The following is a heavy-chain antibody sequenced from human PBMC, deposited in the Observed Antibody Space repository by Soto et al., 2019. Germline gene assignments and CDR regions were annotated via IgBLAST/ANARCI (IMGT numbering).Heavy chain of an antibody. D-gene: IGHD6-19*01. Sequence: EVQLVESGGGLVQPGRSLRLSCAASGFTFDDYAMHWVRQAPGKGLEWVSGISWNSGSIGYADSVKGRFTISRDNAKNSLYLQMNSLRAEDTALYYCAKDIWGAVAGNSFDYWGQGTLVTVSS. V-gene: IGHV3-9*01. CDR1: GFTFDDYA. CDR3: AKDIWGAVAGNSFDY. J-gene: IGHJ4*02. CDR2: ISWNSGSI.